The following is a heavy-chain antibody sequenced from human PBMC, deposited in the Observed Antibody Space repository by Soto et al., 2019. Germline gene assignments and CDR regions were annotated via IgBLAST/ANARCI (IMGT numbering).Heavy chain of an antibody. D-gene: IGHD3-10*01. Sequence: QVQLVESGGGVAQPGRSLRLSCAASGFTFSNNGMHWVRQAPGKGLEWVAVIWYDGINKYYADSVKGRFIISRDNSTNTVYLQMNSLTAEDRAVYYCARDRVQMMDGLDVWCQGTTVTVSS. CDR2: IWYDGINK. V-gene: IGHV3-33*01. CDR3: ARDRVQMMDGLDV. J-gene: IGHJ6*02. CDR1: GFTFSNNG.